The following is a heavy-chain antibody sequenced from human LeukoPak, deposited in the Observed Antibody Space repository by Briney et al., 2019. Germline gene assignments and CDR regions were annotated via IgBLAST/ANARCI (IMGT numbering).Heavy chain of an antibody. CDR3: ATASYFDFPS. J-gene: IGHJ5*02. Sequence: GGSVRLSCGASGFTFSRYEMNWVRQAPGKGLEWVSYISVSGSAKNYADSVKGRFTISRDNAKNSLHLQMNSLRAEDTAVYYCATASYFDFPSWGQGTLVTVSS. CDR2: ISVSGSAK. D-gene: IGHD3-3*01. CDR1: GFTFSRYE. V-gene: IGHV3-48*03.